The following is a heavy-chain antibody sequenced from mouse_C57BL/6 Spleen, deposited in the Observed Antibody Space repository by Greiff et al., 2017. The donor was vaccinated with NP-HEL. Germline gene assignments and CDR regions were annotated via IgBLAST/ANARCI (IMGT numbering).Heavy chain of an antibody. D-gene: IGHD2-5*01. Sequence: QVQLQQPGAELVKPGASVKLSCKASGYTFTSYWMQWVKQRPGQGLEWIGEIDPSDGYTNYNQKFKGKATLTVDTSSSTAYMQLSSLTSEDSAVYYCARLSNYSNFDYWGQGTTLTVSS. CDR3: ARLSNYSNFDY. J-gene: IGHJ2*01. CDR1: GYTFTSYW. V-gene: IGHV1-50*01. CDR2: IDPSDGYT.